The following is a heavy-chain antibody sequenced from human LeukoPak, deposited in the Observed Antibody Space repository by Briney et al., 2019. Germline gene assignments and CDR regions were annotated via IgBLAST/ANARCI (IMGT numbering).Heavy chain of an antibody. Sequence: GASVKVCFKGSGATFSSCGISWVRQAPAQGLEWMGGIIPSFGRANNAQKFQGRVMITADESTSTAYMELSSLRSEDTAVYYCASPPSHCSGGSCYPATGVTYFDYWGQGTLVTVSS. CDR2: IIPSFGRA. J-gene: IGHJ4*02. D-gene: IGHD2-15*01. CDR1: GATFSSCG. CDR3: ASPPSHCSGGSCYPATGVTYFDY. V-gene: IGHV1-69*13.